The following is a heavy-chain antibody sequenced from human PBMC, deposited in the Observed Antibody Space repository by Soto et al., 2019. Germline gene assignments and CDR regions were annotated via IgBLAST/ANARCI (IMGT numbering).Heavy chain of an antibody. Sequence: ASVKVSCKASGYTFTSYAMHWVRQAPGQRLESMGWINAGNGNTKYSQKFQGRVTITRDTSASTAYMELSSLRSEDTAVYYCATGLSYCTSSCRPGPHGLDVWGQGTTVTVSS. CDR1: GYTFTSYA. J-gene: IGHJ6*02. V-gene: IGHV1-3*01. D-gene: IGHD2-8*01. CDR2: INAGNGNT. CDR3: ATGLSYCTSSCRPGPHGLDV.